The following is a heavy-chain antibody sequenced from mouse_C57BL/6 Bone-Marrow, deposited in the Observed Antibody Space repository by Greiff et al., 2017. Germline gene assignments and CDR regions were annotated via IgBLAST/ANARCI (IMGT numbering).Heavy chain of an antibody. CDR2: IHPNSGST. Sequence: QVQLQPGAELVKPGASVKLSCKASGYTFTSYWMHWVKQRPGQGLEWIGMIHPNSGSTNYNEKFKSKATLTVDKSSSTAYMQLSSLTSEDSAVYYCARPYYYGSSSHWYFDVWGTGTTVTVSS. CDR3: ARPYYYGSSSHWYFDV. D-gene: IGHD1-1*01. CDR1: GYTFTSYW. V-gene: IGHV1-64*01. J-gene: IGHJ1*03.